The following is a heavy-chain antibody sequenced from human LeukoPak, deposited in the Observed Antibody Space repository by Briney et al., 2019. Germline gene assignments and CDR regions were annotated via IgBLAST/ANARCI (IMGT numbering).Heavy chain of an antibody. J-gene: IGHJ1*01. CDR2: IIPIFGTA. V-gene: IGHV1-69*05. D-gene: IGHD3-22*01. Sequence: ASVKVSCKASGGTFSSYAISWVRQAPGQGLEWMGRIIPIFGTANYAQKFQGRVTITTDESTSTAYMELSSLRSEDTAVYYCAGLNYYDSSGYPQTEYFQHWGQGTLSPSPQ. CDR1: GGTFSSYA. CDR3: AGLNYYDSSGYPQTEYFQH.